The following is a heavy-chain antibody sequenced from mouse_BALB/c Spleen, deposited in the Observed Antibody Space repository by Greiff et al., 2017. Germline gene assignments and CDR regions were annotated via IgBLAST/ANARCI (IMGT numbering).Heavy chain of an antibody. CDR2: IWSGGST. J-gene: IGHJ1*01. D-gene: IGHD2-3*01. CDR3: ARWLLQYFDV. V-gene: IGHV2-2*02. CDR1: GFSLTSYG. Sequence: VQLHHSGPGLVQPSQSLSITCTVSGFSLTSYGVHWVRQYPGKGLEWLGVIWSGGSTDYNAAFISRLSISKDNTKSKVFFKMNSLQANDTAIYYCARWLLQYFDVWGAGTTVTVSS.